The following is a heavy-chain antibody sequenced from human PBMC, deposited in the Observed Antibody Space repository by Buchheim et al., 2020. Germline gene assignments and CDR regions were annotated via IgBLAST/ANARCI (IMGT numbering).Heavy chain of an antibody. CDR1: GGSISSGGYY. CDR3: ASGAFFWSGYYFLVGDSYYMDV. Sequence: QVQLQESGPGLVKPSQTLSLTCTVSGGSISSGGYYWSWIRQHPGKGLEWIGYIYYSGSTYYNLSLKSRVTISVDTSKNQFSLKLSSVTAADTAVYYCASGAFFWSGYYFLVGDSYYMDVWGKGTT. V-gene: IGHV4-31*03. J-gene: IGHJ6*03. D-gene: IGHD3-3*01. CDR2: IYYSGST.